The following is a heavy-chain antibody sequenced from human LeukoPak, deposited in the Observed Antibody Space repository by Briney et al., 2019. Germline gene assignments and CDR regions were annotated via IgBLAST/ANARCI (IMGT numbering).Heavy chain of an antibody. Sequence: GGSLRLSCAASGFTFSSYAMHWVRQAPGKGLEWVAVISYDGSNKYYADSVKGRFTISRDNSKNMLYLQMNSLRAEDTAVYYCARSIQLWPYFDYWGQGTLVTVSS. CDR1: GFTFSSYA. D-gene: IGHD5-18*01. CDR3: ARSIQLWPYFDY. V-gene: IGHV3-30-3*01. CDR2: ISYDGSNK. J-gene: IGHJ4*02.